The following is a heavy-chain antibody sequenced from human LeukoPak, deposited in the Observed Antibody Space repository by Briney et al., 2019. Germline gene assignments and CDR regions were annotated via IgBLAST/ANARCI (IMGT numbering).Heavy chain of an antibody. D-gene: IGHD3-22*01. CDR1: GFTFSSYA. CDR2: ISGSGGST. CDR3: AKDQAPYYYDSSGYSY. J-gene: IGHJ4*02. V-gene: IGHV3-23*01. Sequence: GGSLRLSCAASGFTFSSYAMSWVRQAPGKGREWASAISGSGGSTYYADSVKGRFTISRDNSKNTLYLQMNSLRAEDTAVYYCAKDQAPYYYDSSGYSYWGQGTLVTVSS.